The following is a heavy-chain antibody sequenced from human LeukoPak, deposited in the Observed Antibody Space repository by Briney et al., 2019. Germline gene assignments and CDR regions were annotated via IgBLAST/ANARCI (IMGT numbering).Heavy chain of an antibody. CDR2: ISSSSSYI. Sequence: SGGSLRLSCVGSGFTFRSHAMSWVRQAPGKGLEWVSSISSSSSYIYYADSVKGRFTISRDNAKNSLYLQMNSLRAEDTAVYYCARDGYNWNYYGMDVWGQGTTVTVSS. CDR1: GFTFRSHA. D-gene: IGHD1-20*01. J-gene: IGHJ6*02. V-gene: IGHV3-21*01. CDR3: ARDGYNWNYYGMDV.